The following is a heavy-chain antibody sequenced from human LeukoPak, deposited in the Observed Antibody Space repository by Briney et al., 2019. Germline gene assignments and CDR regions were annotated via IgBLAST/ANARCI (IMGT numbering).Heavy chain of an antibody. CDR3: AKVILPRDYGLDY. V-gene: IGHV3-74*03. CDR1: GFTFSSYW. J-gene: IGHJ4*02. Sequence: GGSLRLSCAASGFTFSSYWMHWVRQAPGKGLVWVSSINSDGSSTKYADSVKGRFTISRDNAENTLFLQMNSLRAEDTAVYYCAKVILPRDYGLDYWGQGTLVTVPS. CDR2: INSDGSST. D-gene: IGHD4-17*01.